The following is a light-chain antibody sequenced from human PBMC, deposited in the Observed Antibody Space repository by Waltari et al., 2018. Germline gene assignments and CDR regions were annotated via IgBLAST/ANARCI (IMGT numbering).Light chain of an antibody. Sequence: EIVLTQSPGTLSLSPGEGATLSCRTSQTIRTTYLAWYQQKPGQAPTLLIHCTFSRESGIPDRFTGSGSGTDFSLTISSLEPEDVAAYYCQQYDSSPLTFGGGTKVEIK. CDR3: QQYDSSPLT. J-gene: IGKJ4*01. CDR2: CTF. V-gene: IGKV3-20*01. CDR1: QTIRTTY.